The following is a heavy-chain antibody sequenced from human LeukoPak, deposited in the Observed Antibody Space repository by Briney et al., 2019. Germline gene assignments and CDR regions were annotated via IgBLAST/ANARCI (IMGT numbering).Heavy chain of an antibody. Sequence: PGGSLRLSCAASGFTFSDYYMSWIRQAPGKGLEWVSYISSSGGTIYYADSVKGRFTISRDNAKNSLYLQMNSLRAEDTAVYYCARIRRYDSSGYYSRYWGQGTLVTVSS. V-gene: IGHV3-11*01. CDR1: GFTFSDYY. CDR3: ARIRRYDSSGYYSRY. J-gene: IGHJ4*02. D-gene: IGHD3-22*01. CDR2: ISSSGGTI.